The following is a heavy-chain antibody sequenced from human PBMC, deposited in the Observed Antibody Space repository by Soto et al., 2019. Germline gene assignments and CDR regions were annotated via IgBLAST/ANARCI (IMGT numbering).Heavy chain of an antibody. CDR1: GHTLNELS. Sequence: ASVEVSCTVSGHTLNELSMHWVRQATGKGLEWMGGFDPEDGTAIYAQKFQGRVTITADKSTSTAYMELSSLRSEDTAVYYCASLDYYDSSGYYTPPYWGQGTLVTVSA. CDR3: ASLDYYDSSGYYTPPY. CDR2: FDPEDGTA. D-gene: IGHD3-22*01. V-gene: IGHV1-24*01. J-gene: IGHJ4*02.